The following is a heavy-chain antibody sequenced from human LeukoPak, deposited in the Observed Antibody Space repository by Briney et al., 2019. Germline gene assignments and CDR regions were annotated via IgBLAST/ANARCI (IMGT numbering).Heavy chain of an antibody. D-gene: IGHD1-26*01. Sequence: GGSLRLSCAASGFTFSSYEMNWVRQAPGKGLEWVSSISSSSSYIYYADSVKGRFTISRDNAKNSLYLQMNSLRAEDTAVYYCARELSIVGAFDYWGQGTLVTVSS. V-gene: IGHV3-21*01. CDR2: ISSSSSYI. CDR3: ARELSIVGAFDY. CDR1: GFTFSSYE. J-gene: IGHJ4*02.